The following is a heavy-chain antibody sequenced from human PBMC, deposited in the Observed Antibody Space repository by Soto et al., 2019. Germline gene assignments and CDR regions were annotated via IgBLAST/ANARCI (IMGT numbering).Heavy chain of an antibody. CDR1: GYTFTSYC. J-gene: IGHJ3*02. V-gene: IGHV5-51*01. D-gene: IGHD2-15*01. CDR2: IYPGDSDT. CDR3: AIHGAVVVVAATRASGAFDI. Sequence: GEALKISGPVSGYTFTSYCTCRASQSPAKGLERIGIIYPGDSDTRYSPSFQGQVTISADKSISTAYLQWSSLKASDTAMYYCAIHGAVVVVAATRASGAFDIWGQGTMVTVSS.